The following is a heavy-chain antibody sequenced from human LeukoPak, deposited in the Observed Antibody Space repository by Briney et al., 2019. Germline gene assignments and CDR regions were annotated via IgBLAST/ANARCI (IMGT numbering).Heavy chain of an antibody. V-gene: IGHV4-34*01. D-gene: IGHD1-14*01. Sequence: LETLSLTCAVYGGSFSGYYWSWIRQPPGKGLEWIGEINHSGSTNYNPSLKSRVTISIDTSKNQFSLKLSSVTAADTAVYYCARDGRFPPEVLPRYFDSWGQGTLVTVSS. J-gene: IGHJ4*02. CDR3: ARDGRFPPEVLPRYFDS. CDR1: GGSFSGYY. CDR2: INHSGST.